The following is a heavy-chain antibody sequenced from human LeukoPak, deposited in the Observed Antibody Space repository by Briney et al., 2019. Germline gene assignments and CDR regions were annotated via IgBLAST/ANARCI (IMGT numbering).Heavy chain of an antibody. J-gene: IGHJ4*02. V-gene: IGHV3-7*01. Sequence: GGSLRLSCAASGLTLSSYWMSWVRQVPGKGLECLANIKEDGSETYYADSVKGRFTISRDNPKNLLFLQINSLRVEDTAVYYCARETPRRGETRDGYRWGQGTLVTVSS. CDR3: ARETPRRGETRDGYR. CDR1: GLTLSSYW. CDR2: IKEDGSET. D-gene: IGHD5-24*01.